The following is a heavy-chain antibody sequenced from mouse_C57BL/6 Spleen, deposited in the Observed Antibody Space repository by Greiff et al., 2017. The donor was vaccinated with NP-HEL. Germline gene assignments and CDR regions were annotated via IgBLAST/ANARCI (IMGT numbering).Heavy chain of an antibody. CDR3: ARTNWDEGFAY. CDR1: GYTFTDYN. D-gene: IGHD4-1*01. V-gene: IGHV1-22*01. CDR2: INPNNGGT. J-gene: IGHJ3*01. Sequence: DVQLQESGPELVKPGASVKMSCKASGYTFTDYNMHWVKQSHGKSLEWIGYINPNNGGTSYNQKFKGKATLTVNKSSSTAYMELRSLTSEDSAVYYCARTNWDEGFAYWGQGTLVTVSA.